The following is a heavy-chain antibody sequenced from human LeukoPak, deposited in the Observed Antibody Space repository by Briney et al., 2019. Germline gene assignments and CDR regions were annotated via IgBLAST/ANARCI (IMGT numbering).Heavy chain of an antibody. V-gene: IGHV3-30*18. J-gene: IGHJ4*02. Sequence: GGSLRLSCAASGFTFSRYGMHGVRQAPGKGLEWVAVISYDGSNKYYADSVKGRFTISRDNSKNTLYMQMNSLRAEPTAVSYCAKDLSTYYYILTRLHYWGQGPLVTVSS. CDR3: AKDLSTYYYILTRLHY. D-gene: IGHD3-9*01. CDR2: ISYDGSNK. CDR1: GFTFSRYG.